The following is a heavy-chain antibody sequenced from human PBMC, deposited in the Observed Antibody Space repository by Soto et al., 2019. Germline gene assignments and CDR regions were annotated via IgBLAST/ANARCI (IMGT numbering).Heavy chain of an antibody. D-gene: IGHD5-12*01. CDR2: VKDGGHT. J-gene: IGHJ4*02. CDR1: GGSLSGYY. V-gene: IGHV4-34*01. CDR3: ARGQEGVVATH. Sequence: QVQLQQWGAGLLKPSETLSLNCAVTGGSLSGYYWSWIRQPPGKGLEWIGEVKDGGHTNYSPSLRGRVTISSDTSNNQFSLRLNFVTAADTGGYYCARGQEGVVATHWDQGSLVTVSS.